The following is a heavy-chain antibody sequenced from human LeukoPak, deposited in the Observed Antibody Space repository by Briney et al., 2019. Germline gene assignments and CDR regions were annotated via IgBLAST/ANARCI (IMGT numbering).Heavy chain of an antibody. V-gene: IGHV3-64*04. Sequence: GGVPRPSFSAPWVPFISHSMHWGPPAPREGLEYVLTLSSNGGSTYYADSVKGRFTISRDNSKNTLYLQMNSLRAEDTAVYFCARGPQSAAAGIFDYWGQGTLVTVSS. CDR2: LSSNGGST. J-gene: IGHJ4*02. CDR1: WVPFISHS. D-gene: IGHD6-13*01. CDR3: ARGPQSAAAGIFDY.